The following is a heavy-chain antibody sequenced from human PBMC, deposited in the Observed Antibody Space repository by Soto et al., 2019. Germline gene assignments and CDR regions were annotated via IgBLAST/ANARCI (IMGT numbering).Heavy chain of an antibody. D-gene: IGHD5-18*01. V-gene: IGHV4-34*01. Sequence: SETLSLTCAVYGGSFSGYYWSWIRQPPGKGLEWIGEINHSGSTNYNPSLKSRVTISVDTSKNQFSLKLSSVTAADTAVYYCARVTTSYGFYYYYYGMDVWGQGTTVTVSS. J-gene: IGHJ6*02. CDR1: GGSFSGYY. CDR2: INHSGST. CDR3: ARVTTSYGFYYYYYGMDV.